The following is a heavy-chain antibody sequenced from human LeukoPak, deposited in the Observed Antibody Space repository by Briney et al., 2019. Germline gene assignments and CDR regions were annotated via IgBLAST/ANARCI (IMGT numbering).Heavy chain of an antibody. Sequence: GGSLRLSCAPSGFTFSNYAMSWVRQAPGKGLEWISAISGGGSDTYYADSVKGRFTISRDNSKNTLYLQMNSLRVEDTAVYYCAKGSSSSRPYYFDYWGQGALVTVSS. V-gene: IGHV3-23*01. D-gene: IGHD6-6*01. CDR2: ISGGGSDT. J-gene: IGHJ4*02. CDR3: AKGSSSSRPYYFDY. CDR1: GFTFSNYA.